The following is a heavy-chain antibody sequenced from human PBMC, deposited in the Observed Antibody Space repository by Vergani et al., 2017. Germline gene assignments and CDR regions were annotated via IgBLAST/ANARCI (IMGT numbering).Heavy chain of an antibody. J-gene: IGHJ4*02. V-gene: IGHV3-23*01. D-gene: IGHD3-22*01. CDR1: GFTFSTYA. CDR3: AGPQGTSAYYYGGFDY. Sequence: EVQLLESGGGLVQPGGSLRLSCAASGFTFSTYAMTWVRQAPGKGLGWVSTISCDGGSTYYADSVKGRFTISRDNSKNTLSLQMNSRTAEDPAIYYCAGPQGTSAYYYGGFDYWGQGILVTVSS. CDR2: ISCDGGST.